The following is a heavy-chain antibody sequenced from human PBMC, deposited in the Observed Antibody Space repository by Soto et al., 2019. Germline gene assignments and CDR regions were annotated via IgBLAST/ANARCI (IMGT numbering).Heavy chain of an antibody. D-gene: IGHD3-9*01. V-gene: IGHV3-7*01. CDR1: GFTFSSYW. CDR3: ARIAWRTGGLVDF. Sequence: EVQLVESGGCLVQPGGSLRLSCAASGFTFSSYWMSWVRQAPGKGLDWVANMKQDGSEKYYVDSVKGRFTISRDNAKSSLFLQMNSLRAEDTAVYYCARIAWRTGGLVDFWGQGTLVTVSS. CDR2: MKQDGSEK. J-gene: IGHJ4*02.